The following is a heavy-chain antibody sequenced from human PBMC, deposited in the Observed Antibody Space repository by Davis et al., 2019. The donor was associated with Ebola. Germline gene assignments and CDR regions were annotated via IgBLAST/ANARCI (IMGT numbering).Heavy chain of an antibody. CDR1: GYSFTSYW. CDR3: ATRSAYTFDS. D-gene: IGHD3-3*01. V-gene: IGHV5-51*01. CDR2: IYPGDSET. Sequence: GESLKIPCKGSGYSFTSYWIGWVRQMPGKGLEWMGFIYPGDSETTYSPSFQGQVTFSADKSINTAYLQWYSLQASDTAMYYCATRSAYTFDSWGQGTLVTVSS. J-gene: IGHJ4*02.